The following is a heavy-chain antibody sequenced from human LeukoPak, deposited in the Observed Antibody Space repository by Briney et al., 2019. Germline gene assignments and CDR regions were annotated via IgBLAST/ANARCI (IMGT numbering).Heavy chain of an antibody. CDR2: IYYSGST. CDR3: ARRMGVPHNWFDP. J-gene: IGHJ5*02. CDR1: GGSISSYY. Sequence: TSETLSLTCTVSGGSISSYYWSWIRQPPGKGLEWIGYIYYSGSTNYNPSLKSRVTISVDTSKNQFSLKLSSVTAADTAVYYCARRMGVPHNWFDPWGQGTLVTVSS. D-gene: IGHD3-16*01. V-gene: IGHV4-59*01.